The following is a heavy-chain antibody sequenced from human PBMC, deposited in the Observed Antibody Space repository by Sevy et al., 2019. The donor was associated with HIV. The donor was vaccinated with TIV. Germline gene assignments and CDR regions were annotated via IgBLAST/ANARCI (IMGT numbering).Heavy chain of an antibody. CDR2: ISAYNGNT. CDR3: AREYWYYYDSSGPHNWFDP. V-gene: IGHV1-18*01. CDR1: GYTFTSYG. D-gene: IGHD3-22*01. Sequence: ASVKVSCKASGYTFTSYGISWVRQAPGQGLEWMGWISAYNGNTNYAQKLQGRVTMTTDTSTSTAYMELRSLRSDYTAVYYCAREYWYYYDSSGPHNWFDPWGQGTLVTVSS. J-gene: IGHJ5*02.